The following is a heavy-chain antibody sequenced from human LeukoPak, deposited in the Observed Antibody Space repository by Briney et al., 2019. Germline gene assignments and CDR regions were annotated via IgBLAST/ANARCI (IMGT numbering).Heavy chain of an antibody. CDR1: GFTFSSYE. Sequence: GGSLRLSCVVSGFTFSSYEMNWVRQAPGKGLEWVSYISSSGSTIYYADSVKGRFTISRDNAKNSLYLQMNSLRAEDTAVYYCARDSIVTGEFDYWSQRTLVTVSS. J-gene: IGHJ4*02. CDR3: ARDSIVTGEFDY. V-gene: IGHV3-48*03. CDR2: ISSSGSTI. D-gene: IGHD2/OR15-2a*01.